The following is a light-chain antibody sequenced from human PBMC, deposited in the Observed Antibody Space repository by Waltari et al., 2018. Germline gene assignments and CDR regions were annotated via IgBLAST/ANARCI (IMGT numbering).Light chain of an antibody. Sequence: SYELTQPPSVSVSPGQAVSITCSGNKLGDKYVNWYQQNAGQSPVLVIYEDTKRPSGIPGRLSASNSGNTATLTISETQAMDEADYYCQTWDSSSYVFGTGTTVTVL. V-gene: IGLV3-1*01. CDR2: EDT. CDR3: QTWDSSSYV. J-gene: IGLJ1*01. CDR1: KLGDKY.